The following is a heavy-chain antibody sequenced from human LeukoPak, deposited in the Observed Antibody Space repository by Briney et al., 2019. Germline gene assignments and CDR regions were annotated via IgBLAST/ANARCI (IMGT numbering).Heavy chain of an antibody. CDR2: IIPIFGTA. V-gene: IGHV1-69*06. D-gene: IGHD3-22*01. CDR1: GGTFSSYA. Sequence: SVKVSCKASGGTFSSYAISWVRQAPGQGLEWMGGIIPIFGTANYAQKFQGRVTMTEDTSTDTAYMELSSLRSEDTAVYYCATGRENYYDSSGYPQGFDYWGQGTLVTVSS. CDR3: ATGRENYYDSSGYPQGFDY. J-gene: IGHJ4*02.